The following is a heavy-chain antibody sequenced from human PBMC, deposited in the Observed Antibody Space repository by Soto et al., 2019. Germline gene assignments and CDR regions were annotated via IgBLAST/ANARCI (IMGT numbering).Heavy chain of an antibody. D-gene: IGHD2-21*01. J-gene: IGHJ4*02. V-gene: IGHV3-64D*06. CDR3: VKRMPTYCGGECYSFDY. Sequence: AGGSLRLSCSASGFIFSGYAMHWVRQAPGKGLEYVSSIGSNGLTTYYADSVKGRFTVSRDDSKDTLYLQMSSLRTEDTAVYYCVKRMPTYCGGECYSFDYWGQGALVTVSS. CDR2: IGSNGLTT. CDR1: GFIFSGYA.